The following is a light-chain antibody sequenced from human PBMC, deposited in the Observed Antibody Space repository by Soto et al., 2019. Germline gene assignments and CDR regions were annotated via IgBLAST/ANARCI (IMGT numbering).Light chain of an antibody. CDR3: SSYTSSSTSWV. CDR1: SSDVGGYNY. V-gene: IGLV2-14*01. J-gene: IGLJ3*02. CDR2: DVS. Sequence: QSVLTQPASVSGSPGQSITISCTGTSSDVGGYNYVSWYQQHPGKAPKLMIYDVSNRPSGVSNRFSGSKSGNTASLTIPGLQAEDEADYYCSSYTSSSTSWVFGGGTKLTVL.